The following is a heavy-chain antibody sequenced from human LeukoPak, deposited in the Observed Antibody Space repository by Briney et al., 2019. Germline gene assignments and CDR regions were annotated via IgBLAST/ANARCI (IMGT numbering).Heavy chain of an antibody. J-gene: IGHJ6*04. Sequence: PGGSLRLSCAASGLTFSNAWMSWVRQAPGKGLEWVGRIKSKTDGGTTDYAAPVKGRFTISRDDSKNTLYLQMNSLKTEDTAVYYCTTDTDYYGSGSYYIYYYYYGMDVWGKGTTVTVSS. V-gene: IGHV3-15*01. CDR3: TTDTDYYGSGSYYIYYYYYGMDV. D-gene: IGHD3-10*01. CDR2: IKSKTDGGTT. CDR1: GLTFSNAW.